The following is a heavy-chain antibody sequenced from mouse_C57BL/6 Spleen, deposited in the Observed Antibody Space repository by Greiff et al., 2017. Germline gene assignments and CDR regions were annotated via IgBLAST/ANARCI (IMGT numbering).Heavy chain of an antibody. CDR2: INPYNGGT. D-gene: IGHD3-2*02. CDR3: ASTAQATLTWFAY. J-gene: IGHJ3*01. V-gene: IGHV1-19*01. Sequence: EVQLQQSGPVLVKPGASVKMSCKASGYTFTDYYMNWVKQSHGKSLEWIGVINPYNGGTSYNQKFKGKATLTVDKSSSTAYMELNSLTSEDSAVYYCASTAQATLTWFAYWGQGTLVTVSA. CDR1: GYTFTDYY.